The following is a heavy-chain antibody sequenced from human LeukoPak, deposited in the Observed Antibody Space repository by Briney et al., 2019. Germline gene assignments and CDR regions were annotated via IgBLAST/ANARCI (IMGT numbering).Heavy chain of an antibody. V-gene: IGHV3-11*04. D-gene: IGHD2-15*01. Sequence: GESLRLSCAASGFTFSDYYMSWIRQAPGKGLEWVSYISSSGSTIYYADSVKGRFTISRDNAKNSLYLQMNSLRAEDTAVYYCARDPVCSGGSCYSSWFDPWGQGTLVTVSS. CDR1: GFTFSDYY. CDR3: ARDPVCSGGSCYSSWFDP. J-gene: IGHJ5*02. CDR2: ISSSGSTI.